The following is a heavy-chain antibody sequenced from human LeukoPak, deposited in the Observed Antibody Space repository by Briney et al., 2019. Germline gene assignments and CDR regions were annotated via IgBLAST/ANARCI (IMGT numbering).Heavy chain of an antibody. V-gene: IGHV4-34*01. CDR1: GGSFSDYY. J-gene: IGHJ6*03. Sequence: SETLSLTCAVYGGSFSDYYWSWIRQPPGKGLEWIGEINHSGRTNYNPSLKSRVTISVDTSKNQFSLKLSSVTAADTAMYYCARVKDPGGYYYYYYMDVWGKGTTVTVSS. CDR3: ARVKDPGGYYYYYYMDV. D-gene: IGHD3-16*01. CDR2: INHSGRT.